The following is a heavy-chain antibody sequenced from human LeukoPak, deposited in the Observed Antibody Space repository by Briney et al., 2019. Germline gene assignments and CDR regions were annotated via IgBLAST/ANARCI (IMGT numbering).Heavy chain of an antibody. V-gene: IGHV4-61*02. D-gene: IGHD3-16*01. J-gene: IGHJ4*02. CDR3: ARDASVWAIFDY. CDR2: IYTSGST. Sequence: SQTLSLTCTVSGGSISSGSYYRSWIRQPAGKGLEWIGRIYTSGSTNYNPSLKSRVTISVGTSKNQFSLKLSSVTAADTAVYYCARDASVWAIFDYWGQGTLVTVSS. CDR1: GGSISSGSYY.